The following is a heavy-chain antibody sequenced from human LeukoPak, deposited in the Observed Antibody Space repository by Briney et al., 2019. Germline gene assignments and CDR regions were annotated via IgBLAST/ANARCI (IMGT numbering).Heavy chain of an antibody. V-gene: IGHV5-51*01. D-gene: IGHD3-22*01. CDR2: IYAGDSDT. Sequence: GESLKISCKGSGYSFSSYWIGWVRQMPGKGLEWMGIIYAGDSDTKYSPSFQGQVTISADKSISTAYLQWSSLKASDTAMYYCASLSYYDSSGGFDYWGQGTLVTVPS. CDR1: GYSFSSYW. CDR3: ASLSYYDSSGGFDY. J-gene: IGHJ4*02.